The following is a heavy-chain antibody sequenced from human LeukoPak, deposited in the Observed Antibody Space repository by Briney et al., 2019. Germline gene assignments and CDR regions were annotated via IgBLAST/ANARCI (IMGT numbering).Heavy chain of an antibody. V-gene: IGHV3-23*01. J-gene: IGHJ4*02. CDR1: GFTFSSYA. CDR3: AKSHYGDYEYFDY. Sequence: GGSLRLSCAASGFTFSSYAMSWVRQAPGKGLEWVSAISGSGGSTYYADSVKGRFTISRDNSKNTLYLQMSSLRAEDTAVYYCAKSHYGDYEYFDYRGQGTLVTVSS. D-gene: IGHD4-17*01. CDR2: ISGSGGST.